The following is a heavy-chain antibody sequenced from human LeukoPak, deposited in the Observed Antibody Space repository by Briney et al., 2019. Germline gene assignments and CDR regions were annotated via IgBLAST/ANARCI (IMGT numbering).Heavy chain of an antibody. CDR3: ARDILATSIAAPYY. V-gene: IGHV4-34*01. Sequence: SETLSLTCAVYGGSFSGYYWSWIRQPPGKGLEWIGEINHSGSTNYNPSLKSRVTISVDTSKNQFSLKLSSVNAADTAVYYCARDILATSIAAPYYWGQGTLVTVSS. D-gene: IGHD6-13*01. J-gene: IGHJ4*02. CDR2: INHSGST. CDR1: GGSFSGYY.